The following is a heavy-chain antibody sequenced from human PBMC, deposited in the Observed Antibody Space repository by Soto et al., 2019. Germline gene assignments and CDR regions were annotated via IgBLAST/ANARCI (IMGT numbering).Heavy chain of an antibody. CDR2: IWYDGSNK. Sequence: GGSLRLSCAASGFTFSSYGMHWVRQAPGKGLEWVAVIWYDGSNKYYADSVKGRFTISRDNSKNTLYLQMNSLRAEDTAVYYCVGEAGFYVNYYDSSGQFDYWGQGTLVTVSS. CDR1: GFTFSSYG. CDR3: VGEAGFYVNYYDSSGQFDY. J-gene: IGHJ4*02. D-gene: IGHD3-22*01. V-gene: IGHV3-33*01.